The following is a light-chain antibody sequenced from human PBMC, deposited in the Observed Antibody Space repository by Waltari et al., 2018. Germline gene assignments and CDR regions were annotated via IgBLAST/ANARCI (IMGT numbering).Light chain of an antibody. Sequence: VMTQSPATLSVYPGERDTLSSRASRSIGTMLAWSQQKPGQGPRLLIFHTSTRAAGIPTTFSGSGSGTDFTLTISSLQSEDFAVYYCQQYSDRPSFGQGTKLEIK. CDR1: RSIGTM. V-gene: IGKV3-15*01. CDR3: QQYSDRPS. J-gene: IGKJ2*01. CDR2: HTS.